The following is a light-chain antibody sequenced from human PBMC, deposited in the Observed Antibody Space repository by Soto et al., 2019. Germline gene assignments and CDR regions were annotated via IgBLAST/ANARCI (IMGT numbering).Light chain of an antibody. CDR3: QQYTQWPIT. CDR2: GIS. J-gene: IGKJ5*01. Sequence: EIVLTQSPGALSLSPGERATLSCRASQSVRSYLAWYQQRRGQAPRLLIYGISTRATGIPDRFSASGSGTEFTLTISSLQPEDFAVYYCQQYTQWPITFGQGTRLEIK. V-gene: IGKV3D-15*01. CDR1: QSVRSY.